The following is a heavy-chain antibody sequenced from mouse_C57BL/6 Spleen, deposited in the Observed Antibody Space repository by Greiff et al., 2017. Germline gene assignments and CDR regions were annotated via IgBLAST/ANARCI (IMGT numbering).Heavy chain of an antibody. D-gene: IGHD1-1*01. CDR2: INPYNGGT. CDR1: GYTFTDYY. Sequence: EVQLVESGPVLVKPGASVKMSCKASGYTFTDYYMNWVKQSHGKSLEWIGVINPYNGGTSYNQKFKGKATLTVDKSSSTAYMELNSLTSEDSAVYYCARYPLYYYGSSRGAMDYWGQGTSVTVSS. CDR3: ARYPLYYYGSSRGAMDY. V-gene: IGHV1-19*01. J-gene: IGHJ4*01.